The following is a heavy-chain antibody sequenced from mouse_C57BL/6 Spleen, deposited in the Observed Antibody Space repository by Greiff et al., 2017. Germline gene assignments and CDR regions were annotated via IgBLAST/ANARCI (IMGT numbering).Heavy chain of an antibody. V-gene: IGHV5-9*01. CDR3: ARHYRGYFDV. J-gene: IGHJ1*03. CDR2: ISGGGGNT. CDR1: GFTFSSYT. Sequence: EVKVEESGGGLVKPGGSLKLSCAASGFTFSSYTMSWVRQTPEKRLEWVATISGGGGNTYYPDSVKGRFTISRDNAKNTLYLQMSSLRSEDTALYYCARHYRGYFDVWGTGTTVTVSS.